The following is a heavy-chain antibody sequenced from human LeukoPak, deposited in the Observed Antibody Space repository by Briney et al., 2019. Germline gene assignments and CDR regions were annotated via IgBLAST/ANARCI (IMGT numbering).Heavy chain of an antibody. D-gene: IGHD2-21*01. CDR1: GYSFTNYW. Sequence: GESLKISFKGSGYSFTNYWIGWVRQMPGKGLEWMGIVYPGDSDTRYSPSFQGQVTISADKSISTAYLQWSSLKASDTAMYYCSLYGGNSNTDYWGQGTLVTVSS. V-gene: IGHV5-51*01. CDR3: SLYGGNSNTDY. J-gene: IGHJ4*02. CDR2: VYPGDSDT.